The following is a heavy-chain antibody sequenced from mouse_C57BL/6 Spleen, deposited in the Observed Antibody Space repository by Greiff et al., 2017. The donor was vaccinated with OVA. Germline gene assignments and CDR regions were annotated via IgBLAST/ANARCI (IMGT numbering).Heavy chain of an antibody. J-gene: IGHJ1*03. D-gene: IGHD2-4*01. CDR2: INPNNGGT. CDR3: ARSGYYDYDEAPPDWYFDV. V-gene: IGHV1-18*01. CDR1: GYTFTDYN. Sequence: DVKLQESGPELVKPGASVKIPCKASGYTFTDYNMDWVKQSHGKSLEWIGDINPNNGGTIYNQKFKGKATLTVDKSSSTAYMELRSLTSEDTAVYYCARSGYYDYDEAPPDWYFDVWGTGTTVTVSS.